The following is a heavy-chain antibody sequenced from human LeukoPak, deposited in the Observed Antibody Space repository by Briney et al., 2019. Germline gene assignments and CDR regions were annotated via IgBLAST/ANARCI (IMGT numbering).Heavy chain of an antibody. Sequence: PSATLSLTCTVSGGSISNYYWSWIRLPPGKGLEWIGYIYYSGSTNYNPSLKSRVTISLDTSKNQFSLKLSSVTAADTAVYYCAREYYYGSAFDYWGQGTLVTVSS. CDR2: IYYSGST. D-gene: IGHD3-10*01. J-gene: IGHJ4*02. CDR1: GGSISNYY. CDR3: AREYYYGSAFDY. V-gene: IGHV4-59*01.